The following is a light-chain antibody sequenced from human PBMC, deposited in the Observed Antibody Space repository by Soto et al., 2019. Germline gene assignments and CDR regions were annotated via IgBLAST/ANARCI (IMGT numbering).Light chain of an antibody. CDR2: GAS. V-gene: IGKV3-15*01. CDR1: QSVSSD. J-gene: IGKJ1*01. CDR3: QQYNYWPPWT. Sequence: EIVMTQSPATLSVSPGERATLSCRASQSVSSDLAWYQQKPGQAPRLLIYGASTRATGIPARLSGSGSGTEFTLTISSLQSEDFAVYYCQQYNYWPPWTFGQGTKVDIK.